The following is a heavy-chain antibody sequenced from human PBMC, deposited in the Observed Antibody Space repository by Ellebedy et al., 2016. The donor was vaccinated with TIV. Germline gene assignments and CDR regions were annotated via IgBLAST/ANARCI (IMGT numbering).Heavy chain of an antibody. CDR1: GGTFSSYA. Sequence: ASVKVSCKASGGTFSSYAISWVRQAPGQGLEWMGGIIPILGIANYAQKFQGRVTITADKSTSTAYMELSSLRSEDTAAYYCARDLGGNAAYYYYMDVWGKGTTVTVSS. J-gene: IGHJ6*03. D-gene: IGHD4-23*01. V-gene: IGHV1-69*10. CDR2: IIPILGIA. CDR3: ARDLGGNAAYYYYMDV.